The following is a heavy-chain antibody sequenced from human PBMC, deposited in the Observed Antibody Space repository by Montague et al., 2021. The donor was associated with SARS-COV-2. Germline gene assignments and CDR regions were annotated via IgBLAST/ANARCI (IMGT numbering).Heavy chain of an antibody. V-gene: IGHV2-5*02. J-gene: IGHJ5*02. CDR3: AHTKAPAGDRWFDP. CDR1: GFSLSTRGVG. CDR2: IYWDDDE. D-gene: IGHD6-13*01. Sequence: PALVKPTQTLTLTCTFFGFSLSTRGVGVGWIRQPPGKALEWLALIYWDDDERYSPPLESRLTISKDNSKNQVVLTMTKMAPVDTATYYCAHTKAPAGDRWFDPWGQGTPVTVSS.